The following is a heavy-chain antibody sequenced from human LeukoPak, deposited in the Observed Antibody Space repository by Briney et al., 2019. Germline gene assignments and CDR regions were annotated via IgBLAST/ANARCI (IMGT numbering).Heavy chain of an antibody. CDR3: AREVRGSTSWNSYYNYFYLDV. V-gene: IGHV4-39*07. J-gene: IGHJ6*03. CDR1: GGSISSSSYY. D-gene: IGHD1-7*01. CDR2: IYYSGST. Sequence: SETLSLTCTVSGGSISSSSYYWGWIRQPPGKGLEWIGSIYYSGSTYYNPSLKSRVTISVDTSKNQFSLKLSSVTVADTAVYYCAREVRGSTSWNSYYNYFYLDVWGKGTTVTVSS.